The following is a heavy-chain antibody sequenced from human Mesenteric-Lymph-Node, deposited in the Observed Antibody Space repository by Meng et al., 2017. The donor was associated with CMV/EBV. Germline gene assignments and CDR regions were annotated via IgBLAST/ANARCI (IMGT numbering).Heavy chain of an antibody. CDR1: GFTFSNYG. CDR3: ARDSQWELLYSDYGLDV. Sequence: GESLKISCAASGFTFSNYGMHWVRQAPGKGLEWVTFIRYDGSNKYYADSVKGRFTISRDNSKNTVYLQMNSLRPEDTAVYYCARDSQWELLYSDYGLDVWGQGSTVTVSS. D-gene: IGHD1-26*01. V-gene: IGHV3-30*02. J-gene: IGHJ6*02. CDR2: IRYDGSNK.